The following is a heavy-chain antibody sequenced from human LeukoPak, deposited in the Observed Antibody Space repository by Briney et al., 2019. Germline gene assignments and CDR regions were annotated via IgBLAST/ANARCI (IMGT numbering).Heavy chain of an antibody. Sequence: GGSLRLSCAASGFTFSSYEMNWVRQAPGKGLEWVSYISSFSSTIYYADSVMGRFTISRDNAKNSLYLQMSSLRAEDTAVYYCARGYSNYAEYYYYYYMDVWGKGTTVTVSS. CDR1: GFTFSSYE. CDR3: ARGYSNYAEYYYYYYMDV. V-gene: IGHV3-48*03. CDR2: ISSFSSTI. D-gene: IGHD4-11*01. J-gene: IGHJ6*03.